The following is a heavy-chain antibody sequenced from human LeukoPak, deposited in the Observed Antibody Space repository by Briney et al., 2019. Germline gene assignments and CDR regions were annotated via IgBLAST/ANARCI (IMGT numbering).Heavy chain of an antibody. CDR1: GYTFTSYY. V-gene: IGHV1-46*01. CDR3: ATAYQPVTMIVVVTYFDY. Sequence: ASVKVSCKASGYTFTSYYMHWVRQAPGQGLEWMGIINPSGGSTSYAQKFQGRVTMTRDTSTSTVYMELSSLRSEDTAVYYCATAYQPVTMIVVVTYFDYWGQGTLVTVSS. CDR2: INPSGGST. J-gene: IGHJ4*02. D-gene: IGHD3-22*01.